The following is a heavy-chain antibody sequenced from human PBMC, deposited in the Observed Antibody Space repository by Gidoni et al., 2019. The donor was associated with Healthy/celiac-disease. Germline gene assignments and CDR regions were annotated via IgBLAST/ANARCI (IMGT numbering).Heavy chain of an antibody. CDR3: ARRGQWLVPDWYFDL. Sequence: QVQLQQWGAGLLKPSETLSLTCAVYGGSFSGYYWSWIRQPPGKGLEWIGEINHSGSTNYNPSLKSRVTISVDTSKNQFSLKLSSVTAADTAVYYCARRGQWLVPDWYFDLWGRGTLVTVSS. V-gene: IGHV4-34*01. CDR1: GGSFSGYY. J-gene: IGHJ2*01. D-gene: IGHD6-19*01. CDR2: INHSGST.